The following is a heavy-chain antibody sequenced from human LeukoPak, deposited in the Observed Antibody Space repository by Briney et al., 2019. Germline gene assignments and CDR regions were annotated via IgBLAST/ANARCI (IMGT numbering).Heavy chain of an antibody. D-gene: IGHD6-13*01. V-gene: IGHV1-2*02. J-gene: IGHJ3*02. Sequence: ASVKVSCKASGYTFTGYYMHWVRQAPGQGLEWMGWINPNSGGTNYAQKFQGRVTMTRDTSISTAYMELSRLRSDDTAVYYCARKRRGSSRLHAFDIWGQGTMHSVSS. CDR1: GYTFTGYY. CDR2: INPNSGGT. CDR3: ARKRRGSSRLHAFDI.